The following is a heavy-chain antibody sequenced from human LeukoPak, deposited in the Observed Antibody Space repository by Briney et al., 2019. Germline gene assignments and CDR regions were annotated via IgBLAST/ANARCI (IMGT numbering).Heavy chain of an antibody. V-gene: IGHV4-59*01. CDR1: GGSISSYY. CDR2: IYYSGST. J-gene: IGHJ5*02. Sequence: SETLSLXCTVSGGSISSYYWSWIRRPPGKGLEWIGYIYYSGSTNYNPSLKSRVTISVDTSKNQFSLKLSSVTAADTAVYYCARGARQYCSSTSCYMASWFDPWGQGTLVTVSS. CDR3: ARGARQYCSSTSCYMASWFDP. D-gene: IGHD2-2*02.